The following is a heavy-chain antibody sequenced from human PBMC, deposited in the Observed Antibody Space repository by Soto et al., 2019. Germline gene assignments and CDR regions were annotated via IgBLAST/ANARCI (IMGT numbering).Heavy chain of an antibody. CDR2: IWYDGSNK. V-gene: IGHV3-33*01. J-gene: IGHJ4*02. Sequence: GGSLRLSCAASGFTFSSYGMHWVRQAPGKGLEWVAVIWYDGSNKYYADSVKGRFTISRDNSKNTLYLQMNSLRAEDTAVYYCARDRDPWLGQGVFDYWGQGTLVTVSS. D-gene: IGHD6-19*01. CDR3: ARDRDPWLGQGVFDY. CDR1: GFTFSSYG.